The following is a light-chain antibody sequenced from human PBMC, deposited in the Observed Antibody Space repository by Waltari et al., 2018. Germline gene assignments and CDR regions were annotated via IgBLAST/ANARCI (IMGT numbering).Light chain of an antibody. V-gene: IGLV2-14*01. CDR1: STDVGGSNS. CDR3: SSQSSNDVVL. Sequence: QSALTQPASVSGSPGQSVTILCARPSTDVGGSNSVSWYQEHPGQAPRVIIYDVSDRPSGVSDRFSGSKSGNTASLTISGLQAEDEADYYCSSQSSNDVVLFGGGTKLTVL. J-gene: IGLJ2*01. CDR2: DVS.